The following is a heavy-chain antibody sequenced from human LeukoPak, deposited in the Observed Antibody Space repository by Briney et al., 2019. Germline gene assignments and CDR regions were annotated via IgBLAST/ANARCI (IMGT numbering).Heavy chain of an antibody. CDR2: FDPVDGET. V-gene: IGHV1-24*01. D-gene: IGHD6-6*01. Sequence: ASVKVSCKVSGYTLTALSMHWVRQAPGKGLEWMGGFDPVDGETIYAQKSQGRVTMTEDTSTDTAYMELSSLRSEDTAVYYCATDLEQLVSGVGYWGQGTLVTVSS. J-gene: IGHJ4*02. CDR1: GYTLTALS. CDR3: ATDLEQLVSGVGY.